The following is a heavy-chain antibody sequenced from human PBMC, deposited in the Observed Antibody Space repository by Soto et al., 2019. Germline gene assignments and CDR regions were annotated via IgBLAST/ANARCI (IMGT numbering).Heavy chain of an antibody. J-gene: IGHJ4*02. D-gene: IGHD6-13*01. Sequence: GGSLRLSCAASGFTFSNAWMSWVRQAPGKGLEWVGRIKSKTDGGTTDYAAPVKGRFTISRDDSKNTLYLQMNSLKTEATLVYYCTATMGYSSLDYWGQGTLVTVSS. CDR2: IKSKTDGGTT. V-gene: IGHV3-15*01. CDR1: GFTFSNAW. CDR3: TATMGYSSLDY.